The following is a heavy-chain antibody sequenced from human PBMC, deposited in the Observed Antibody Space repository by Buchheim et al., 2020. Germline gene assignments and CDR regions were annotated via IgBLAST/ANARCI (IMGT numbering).Heavy chain of an antibody. J-gene: IGHJ4*02. Sequence: EVQLLESGGGLVQPGGSLRLSCAASGITFSGYAMSWVRQAPGKGLEWVSAISASGCSTYYADSVKGRFTLSRDNSKNTLYLQMNSLRAEDTAIYYCAKGFYDSSGYVFDYWGQGTL. CDR3: AKGFYDSSGYVFDY. V-gene: IGHV3-23*01. CDR2: ISASGCST. CDR1: GITFSGYA. D-gene: IGHD3-22*01.